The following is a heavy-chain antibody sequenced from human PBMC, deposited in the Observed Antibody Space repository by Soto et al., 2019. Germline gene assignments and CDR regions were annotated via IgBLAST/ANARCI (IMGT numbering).Heavy chain of an antibody. V-gene: IGHV4-4*02. Sequence: QVQLQESGPGLVKPSETLSLTCAVSGGSISTNDWWTWVRQPPGKGLEWIGDIHHTGSTTNYTPSLQSRVTVSIDKSENQFSLRLTSVTAADTAVYYFAPRDCTHNVCHFPWGQGTLVTGSS. CDR3: APRDCTHNVCHFP. J-gene: IGHJ5*02. D-gene: IGHD2-8*01. CDR1: GGSISTNDW. CDR2: IHHTGSTT.